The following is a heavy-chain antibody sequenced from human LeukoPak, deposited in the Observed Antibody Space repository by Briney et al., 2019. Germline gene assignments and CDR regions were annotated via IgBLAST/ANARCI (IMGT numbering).Heavy chain of an antibody. V-gene: IGHV3-9*01. CDR2: ISWSSGSI. CDR1: GFTFDDYA. CDR3: AKDRGSGTSYYYYMGV. J-gene: IGHJ6*03. Sequence: GGSLRLSCAASGFTFDDYAMHWVRQAPGKGLEWVSGISWSSGSIGYADSVKGRFTISRDNAKNSLYLQMSSLRAEDTALYYCAKDRGSGTSYYYYMGVWGKGTTVTVSS. D-gene: IGHD1-26*01.